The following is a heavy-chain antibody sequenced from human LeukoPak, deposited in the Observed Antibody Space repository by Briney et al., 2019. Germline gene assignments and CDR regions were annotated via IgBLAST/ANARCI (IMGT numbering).Heavy chain of an antibody. D-gene: IGHD3-9*01. Sequence: PGRSLRLSCAASGLTFDDYAMHWVRHAPGKGLEWVSLISGDGGSTYYADSVKGRFTISRDNSKNSLYLQMNSLRTEDTALYYCAKDELRYFDWLSDYYYYGMDVWGQGTTVTVSS. CDR2: ISGDGGST. CDR1: GLTFDDYA. V-gene: IGHV3-43*02. J-gene: IGHJ6*02. CDR3: AKDELRYFDWLSDYYYYGMDV.